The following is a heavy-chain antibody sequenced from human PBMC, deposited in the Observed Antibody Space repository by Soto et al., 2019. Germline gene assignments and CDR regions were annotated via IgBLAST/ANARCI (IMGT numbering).Heavy chain of an antibody. V-gene: IGHV3-23*04. D-gene: IGHD1-26*01. CDR3: AKDQWELLH. J-gene: IGHJ4*02. Sequence: EVQLVESGGGLVKAGESLRVSCAASGFTFSNAWMSWVRQAPGKGLEWVSSISSSDDSTYYADSVKGRFTISRDSSKNTLYLQMNSLRAEDTAVYYCAKDQWELLHWGQGTLVTVSS. CDR1: GFTFSNAW. CDR2: ISSSDDST.